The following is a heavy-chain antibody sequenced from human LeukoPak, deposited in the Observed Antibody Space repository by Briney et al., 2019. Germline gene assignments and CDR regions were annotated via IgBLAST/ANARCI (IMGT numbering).Heavy chain of an antibody. J-gene: IGHJ6*03. Sequence: GGALRLSCAASGFTFSSYLMSWVRQAPGKGLEWVANIKQDGSEKYYVDSVKGRFTISRDNAKNSLYLQMNSLRAEDTAVYYCARGDYGDYMDVWGKGTTVTVSS. CDR2: IKQDGSEK. CDR3: ARGDYGDYMDV. D-gene: IGHD4-17*01. V-gene: IGHV3-7*01. CDR1: GFTFSSYL.